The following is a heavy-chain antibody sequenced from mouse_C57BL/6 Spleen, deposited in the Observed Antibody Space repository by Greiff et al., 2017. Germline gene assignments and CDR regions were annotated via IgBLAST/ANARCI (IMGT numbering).Heavy chain of an antibody. CDR3: ARGPYDYDALYFDY. V-gene: IGHV5-17*01. CDR1: GFTFSDYG. J-gene: IGHJ2*01. D-gene: IGHD2-4*01. CDR2: ISSGSSTI. Sequence: EVKLVESGGGLVKPGGSLKLSCAASGFTFSDYGMHWVRQAPEKGLEWVAYISSGSSTIYYADTVKGRFTISRDNAKNTLFLQMTSLRSEDTAMYYGARGPYDYDALYFDYWGQGTTLTVSS.